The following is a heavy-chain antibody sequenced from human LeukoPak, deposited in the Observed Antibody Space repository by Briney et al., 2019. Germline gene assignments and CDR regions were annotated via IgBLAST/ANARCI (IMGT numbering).Heavy chain of an antibody. CDR2: IGIPGDA. J-gene: IGHJ4*02. CDR1: GFNISKYD. CDR3: AKAFDYNGLRGEGGSFDY. D-gene: IGHD4-11*01. Sequence: GGSLRLSCAASGFNISKYDMHWVRQTPKRRLEWVSGIGIPGDAYYVDPVKGRFTISRENAKNSVYLQMNSLRDGDTAVYFCAKAFDYNGLRGEGGSFDYWGQGAQVTVSS. V-gene: IGHV3-13*01.